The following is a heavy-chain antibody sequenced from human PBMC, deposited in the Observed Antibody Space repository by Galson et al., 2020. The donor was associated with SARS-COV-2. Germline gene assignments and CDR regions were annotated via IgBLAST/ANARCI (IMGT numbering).Heavy chain of an antibody. J-gene: IGHJ6*02. V-gene: IGHV1-24*01. CDR1: GYTLAELS. CDR2: FDPEDGEI. Sequence: ASVQVSCKVSGYTLAELSMHWVRQAPGTGLEWVGGFDPEDGEIIYAQKFQGRVTMTEDTSTDTADMEVSSLGSEDTAVYYCATTGQYYGMDVWGQGTTVTVSS. CDR3: ATTGQYYGMDV.